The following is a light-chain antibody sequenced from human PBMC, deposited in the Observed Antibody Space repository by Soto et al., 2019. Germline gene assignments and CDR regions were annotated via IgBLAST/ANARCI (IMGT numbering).Light chain of an antibody. CDR2: GAS. CDR3: QQYDTWTS. CDR1: QSVDIN. V-gene: IGKV3-15*01. J-gene: IGKJ2*01. Sequence: EIAMTQSPATLSVSPGETVALSCRASQSVDINLAWHQQKGGQAPRLLISGASSRATGIQVKFSGSGSGTEFTTTFSGLQSHAFAFYNWQQYDTWTSFCQGTTLQIK.